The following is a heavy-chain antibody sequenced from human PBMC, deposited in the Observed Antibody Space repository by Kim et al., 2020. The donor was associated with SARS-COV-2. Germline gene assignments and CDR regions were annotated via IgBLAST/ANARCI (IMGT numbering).Heavy chain of an antibody. D-gene: IGHD6-19*01. CDR3: AKGGYSSGRLLGY. V-gene: IGHV3-30*18. CDR1: GFTFSSYG. Sequence: GGSLRLSCAASGFTFSSYGMHWVRQAPGKGLEWVAVISYDGSNKYYADSVKGRFTISRDNSKNTLYLQMNSLRAEDTAVYYCAKGGYSSGRLLGYWGQGTLVTVSS. CDR2: ISYDGSNK. J-gene: IGHJ4*02.